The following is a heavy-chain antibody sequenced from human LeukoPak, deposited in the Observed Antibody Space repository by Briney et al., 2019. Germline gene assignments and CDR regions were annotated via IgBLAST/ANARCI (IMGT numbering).Heavy chain of an antibody. CDR1: GFTFDNYA. J-gene: IGHJ4*02. D-gene: IGHD2-2*01. V-gene: IGHV3-43D*04. Sequence: GGSLTLSCAASGFTFDNYAMHWVRQAPGKGLEWVSHITWDGNIAYYADSVKGRFTISRDNSKNSMFLQMDRLRPDDTALYYCAKAAEGVVVPAAGFDSWGQGTLVTVSS. CDR3: AKAAEGVVVPAAGFDS. CDR2: ITWDGNIA.